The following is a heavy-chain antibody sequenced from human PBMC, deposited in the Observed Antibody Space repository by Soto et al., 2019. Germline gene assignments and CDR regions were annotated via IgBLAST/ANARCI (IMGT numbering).Heavy chain of an antibody. CDR3: ARGMGQPLDY. V-gene: IGHV1-18*01. CDR1: GYTFTSYD. Sequence: QVQLVQSGAEVKKPGASVKVSCKASGYTFTSYDISWVRQAPGKGLEWMGWISTYNGNTNDAQKHQGRVTMHTHTSTSTADMELRNLRSDDTAVYYGARGMGQPLDYWGQGNLVTVSS. CDR2: ISTYNGNT. D-gene: IGHD3-16*01. J-gene: IGHJ4*02.